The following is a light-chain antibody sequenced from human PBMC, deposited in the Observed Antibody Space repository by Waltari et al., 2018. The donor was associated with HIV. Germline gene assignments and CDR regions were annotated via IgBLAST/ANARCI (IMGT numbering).Light chain of an antibody. J-gene: IGLJ2*01. Sequence: QSVLTQPPSVSGAPGQRVTISCTGISSNIGAGYDVNWYQQLPGTATKLLIYSNGNRPSGVPDRFSGSKSGSSASLAITGLQAGDEAHYYCQSFDSSLTTSGVIFGGGTKLTVL. CDR3: QSFDSSLTTSGVI. V-gene: IGLV1-40*01. CDR2: SNG. CDR1: SSNIGAGYD.